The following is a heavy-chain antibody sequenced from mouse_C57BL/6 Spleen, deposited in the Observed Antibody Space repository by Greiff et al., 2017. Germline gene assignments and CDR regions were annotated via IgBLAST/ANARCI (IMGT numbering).Heavy chain of an antibody. CDR3: ARGEDIYYYYDSAMDY. J-gene: IGHJ4*01. V-gene: IGHV1-64*01. CDR2: IHPSSGST. CDR1: GYTFTSYW. D-gene: IGHD2-4*01. Sequence: QVQLQQPGAELVKPGASVKLSCKASGYTFTSYWMHWVKQRPGQGLEWIGMIHPSSGSTNYNEKFKSKATLTVDKSSSTAYMQLSSLTSEDSAVYYCARGEDIYYYYDSAMDYWGQGTSVTVSS.